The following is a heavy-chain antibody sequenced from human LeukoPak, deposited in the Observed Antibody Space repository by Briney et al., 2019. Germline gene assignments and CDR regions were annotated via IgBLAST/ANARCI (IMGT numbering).Heavy chain of an antibody. D-gene: IGHD6-13*01. J-gene: IGHJ6*03. CDR2: ISGSGGST. Sequence: GGSLRLSCAASGFTFSRYAMSWVPQAPGKGLERVSDISGSGGSTYYADSVKGRFTISTDNSKNTLYLQMNSLRAEETAVYYRAIAAPSLYYYYYLDASGNGATVTVSS. V-gene: IGHV3-23*01. CDR3: AIAAPSLYYYYYLDA. CDR1: GFTFSRYA.